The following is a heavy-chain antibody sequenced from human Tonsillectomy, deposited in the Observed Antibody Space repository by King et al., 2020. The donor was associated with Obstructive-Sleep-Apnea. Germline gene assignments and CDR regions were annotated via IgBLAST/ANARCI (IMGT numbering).Heavy chain of an antibody. J-gene: IGHJ4*02. CDR1: GFTFDDYA. D-gene: IGHD2-8*01. CDR3: AKDFDTNDSRDY. V-gene: IGHV3-43D*03. Sequence: VQLVESGGVVIQPGGSLRLSCAASGFTFDDYAMHWVRQAPGRGLEWGSLITWDGDTTYYADSVKSRFTISRDNSKNYLYLQMNNLRPEDTAFYYCAKDFDTNDSRDYWGQGPLVTVSS. CDR2: ITWDGDTT.